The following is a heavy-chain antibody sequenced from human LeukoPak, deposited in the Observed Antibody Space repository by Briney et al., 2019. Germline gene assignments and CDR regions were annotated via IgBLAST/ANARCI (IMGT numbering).Heavy chain of an antibody. CDR2: INPNSGGT. CDR3: ARDLGGWYPGDY. Sequence: ASVKVSCKASGYTFTGYYMPWVRQAPGQGLEWMGRINPNSGGTNYAQKFQGRVTMTRDTSISTAYMELSRLRSDDTAVYYCARDLGGWYPGDYWGQGTLVTVSS. D-gene: IGHD6-19*01. CDR1: GYTFTGYY. J-gene: IGHJ4*02. V-gene: IGHV1-2*06.